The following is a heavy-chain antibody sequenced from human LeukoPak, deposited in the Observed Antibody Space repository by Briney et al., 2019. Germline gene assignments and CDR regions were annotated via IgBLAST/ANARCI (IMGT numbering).Heavy chain of an antibody. CDR3: ARAFGDWYYYYYGMDV. V-gene: IGHV4-59*11. CDR2: IYYSGST. Sequence: SETLSLTCTVSGGSISSHYWSWIRQPPGKGLEWIGYIYYSGSTNYNPSLKSRVTISVDTSKNQFSLKLSSVTAADTAVYYCARAFGDWYYYYYGMDVWGQGTTVTVSS. D-gene: IGHD2-21*02. J-gene: IGHJ6*02. CDR1: GGSISSHY.